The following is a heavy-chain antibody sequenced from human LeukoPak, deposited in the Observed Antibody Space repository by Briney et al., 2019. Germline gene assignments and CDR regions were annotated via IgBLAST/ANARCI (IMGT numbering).Heavy chain of an antibody. CDR1: GCTFTSYA. D-gene: IGHD3-22*01. CDR2: INTNTGNP. CDR3: ARADSSGYYLSPTDY. V-gene: IGHV7-4-1*02. J-gene: IGHJ4*02. Sequence: ASVKVSCKASGCTFTSYAMNWVRQAPGQGLEWMGWINTNTGNPTYAQGFTGRFVFSLDTSVSTAYLQINSLKAEDTAVYYCARADSSGYYLSPTDYWGQGTLVTVSS.